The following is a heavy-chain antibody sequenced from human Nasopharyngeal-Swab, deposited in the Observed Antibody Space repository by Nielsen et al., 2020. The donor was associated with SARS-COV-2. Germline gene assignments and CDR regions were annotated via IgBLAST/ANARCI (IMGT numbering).Heavy chain of an antibody. CDR2: IYYSGST. Sequence: ETLSLTCTVSGGSISSSSYYWGWIRQPPGKGLEWIGSIYYSGSTYYNPSLKSRVTISVDTSKNQFSLKLSSVTAADTAVYCCARYGERITIFGVVIKEAFDIWGQGTMVTVSS. CDR1: GGSISSSSYY. CDR3: ARYGERITIFGVVIKEAFDI. J-gene: IGHJ3*02. D-gene: IGHD3-3*01. V-gene: IGHV4-39*01.